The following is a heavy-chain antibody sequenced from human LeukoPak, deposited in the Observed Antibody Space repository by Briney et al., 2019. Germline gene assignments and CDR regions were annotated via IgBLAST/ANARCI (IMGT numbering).Heavy chain of an antibody. D-gene: IGHD3-9*01. J-gene: IGHJ4*02. CDR1: GGSLSGYY. CDR2: INHSGST. CDR3: ARVRRFNGYYNVYFDY. V-gene: IGHV4-34*01. Sequence: SETLSLACAVYGGSLSGYYWSWIRQPPGKGLEWIGEINHSGSTNYNPSLKSRVTISVDSSNNQVSLKMRSVTAADTAVYYCARVRRFNGYYNVYFDYWGQGTLVTVPS.